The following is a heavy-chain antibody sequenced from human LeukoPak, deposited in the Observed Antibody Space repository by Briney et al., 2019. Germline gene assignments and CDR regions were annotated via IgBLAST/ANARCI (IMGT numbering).Heavy chain of an antibody. CDR3: ARVGKNGWDFDH. CDR1: EFSFSAYW. D-gene: IGHD6-19*01. J-gene: IGHJ4*02. Sequence: GGSLRLSCAASEFSFSAYWMTWVRQAPGKGLEWVAIINEDGRLKKYVDSVKDRFFISRDNTKSSLHLQLTSLGADDTAVYYCARVGKNGWDFDHWGQGTLVTVSS. V-gene: IGHV3-7*01. CDR2: INEDGRLK.